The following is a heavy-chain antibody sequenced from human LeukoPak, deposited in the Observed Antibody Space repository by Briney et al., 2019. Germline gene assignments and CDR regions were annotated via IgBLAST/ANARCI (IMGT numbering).Heavy chain of an antibody. CDR1: GFTFSSSW. V-gene: IGHV3-7*01. CDR3: TRDSQGSGTYSTDH. D-gene: IGHD3-10*01. CDR2: MNQDGSRK. J-gene: IGHJ4*02. Sequence: PGGSLRLSCVASGFTFSSSWMSWVRQGPGKGPEWVANMNQDGSRKYYVDSVKGRFTISRDNAKNSLFLQMNGLRDEDTAVYYCTRDSQGSGTYSTDHWGQGTLVTVSS.